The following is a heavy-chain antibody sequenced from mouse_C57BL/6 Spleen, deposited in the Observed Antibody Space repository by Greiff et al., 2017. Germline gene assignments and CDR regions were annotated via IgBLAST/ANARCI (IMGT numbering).Heavy chain of an antibody. CDR3: ARSRDGGFAY. CDR2: IDPSDSYT. J-gene: IGHJ3*01. CDR1: GYTFTSYW. V-gene: IGHV1-59*01. Sequence: QVQLQQPGAELVRPGTSVKLSCKASGYTFTSYWMHWVKQRPGQGLEWIGVIDPSDSYTNYNQKFKGKATLTVDTSSSTAYMRLSSLTSEDSAVYYCARSRDGGFAYWGQGTLVTVSA. D-gene: IGHD1-1*01.